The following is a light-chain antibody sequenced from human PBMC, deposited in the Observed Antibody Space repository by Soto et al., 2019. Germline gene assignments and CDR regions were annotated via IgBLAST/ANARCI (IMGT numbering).Light chain of an antibody. CDR2: GTS. Sequence: MLSQSPGTVSLSPGEKATLSCRASQSVSNNYLAWYQQKPGQAPRLLIYGTSSRATGIPDRFSGSGSGTDFTLTISRLEPEDFAVYYCQQYGNSPITFGQGTRLEI. J-gene: IGKJ5*01. V-gene: IGKV3-20*01. CDR1: QSVSNNY. CDR3: QQYGNSPIT.